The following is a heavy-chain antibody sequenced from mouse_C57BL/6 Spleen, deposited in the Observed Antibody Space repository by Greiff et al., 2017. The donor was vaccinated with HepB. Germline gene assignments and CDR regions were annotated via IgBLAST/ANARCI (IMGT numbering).Heavy chain of an antibody. CDR1: GYTFTSYW. CDR2: IYPGSGST. D-gene: IGHD1-1*01. Sequence: QVQLKQPGAELVKPGASVKMSCKASGYTFTSYWITWVKQRPGQGLEWIGDIYPGSGSTNYNEKFKSKATLTVDTSSSTAYMQLSSLTSEDSAVYYCASPHYYGSSYDWYFDVWGTGTTVTVSS. V-gene: IGHV1-55*01. CDR3: ASPHYYGSSYDWYFDV. J-gene: IGHJ1*03.